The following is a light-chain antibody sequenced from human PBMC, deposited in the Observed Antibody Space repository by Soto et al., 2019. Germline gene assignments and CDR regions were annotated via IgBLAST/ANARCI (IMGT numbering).Light chain of an antibody. CDR3: QQCYSPPLS. J-gene: IGKJ4*01. V-gene: IGKV1-39*01. CDR2: GAS. Sequence: DIHITHSPSSLSSSILETFTITCLASQDISGRLNWYQQTRGRVPKLLIYGASNLESGVPSRFSGSGSGTDFTLTISGLQPEDFASYYCQQCYSPPLSFGGGTKVDIK. CDR1: QDISGR.